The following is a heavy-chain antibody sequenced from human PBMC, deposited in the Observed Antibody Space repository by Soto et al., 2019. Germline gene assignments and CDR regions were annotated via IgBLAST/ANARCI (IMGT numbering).Heavy chain of an antibody. Sequence: QVQLQESGPGLVKPSETLSLTCAVSGASISSYYWCWIRPLPGKGLEWIGHIHYTGRTSYSPSLQSRVTISVDTPKNQVSLNRSTVTAPDTAVYYCAGDVELWGRGTLVTVSS. V-gene: IGHV4-59*13. CDR1: GASISSYY. J-gene: IGHJ2*01. CDR3: AGDVEL. CDR2: IHYTGRT.